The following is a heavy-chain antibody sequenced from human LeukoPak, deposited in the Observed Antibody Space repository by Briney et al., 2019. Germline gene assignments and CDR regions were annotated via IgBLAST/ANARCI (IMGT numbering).Heavy chain of an antibody. Sequence: GASVKVSCKASGGTFSSYAIYWVRQAPGQGLEWMGRFIPMLALSAYAQNFQGRVTITADKTTGVAYMELTSLTSDDTAVYYCATRDNPMGHHFDYWGQGTLVAVSS. CDR3: ATRDNPMGHHFDY. J-gene: IGHJ4*02. CDR1: GGTFSSYA. D-gene: IGHD3-10*01. CDR2: FIPMLALS. V-gene: IGHV1-69*04.